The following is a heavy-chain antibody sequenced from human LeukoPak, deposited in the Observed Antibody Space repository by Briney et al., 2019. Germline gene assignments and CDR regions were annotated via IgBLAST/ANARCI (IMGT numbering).Heavy chain of an antibody. CDR3: AREAYDFWSGYDAWYFDY. CDR2: INSDGSST. Sequence: QAGGSLRLSCAASGFTFSSYWMHWVRQAPGKGLVCVSRINSDGSSTSYADSVKGRFTISRDNAKNTLYLQMNSLRAEDTAVYYCAREAYDFWSGYDAWYFDYWGQGTLVTVSS. J-gene: IGHJ4*02. D-gene: IGHD3-3*01. CDR1: GFTFSSYW. V-gene: IGHV3-74*01.